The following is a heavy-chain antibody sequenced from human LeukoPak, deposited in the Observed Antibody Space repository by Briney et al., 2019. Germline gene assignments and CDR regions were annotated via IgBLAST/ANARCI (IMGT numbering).Heavy chain of an antibody. D-gene: IGHD5/OR15-5a*01. CDR1: GGSISSSIYY. CDR2: FFYTGST. Sequence: SETLSLTCTVSGGSISSSIYYWGWIRQPPGKGLEWIGSFFYTGSTFYNTTLKSRVTISVDTSKDQFSLKLSSVTAADAAVYYCARQRSSTAAPPYGLDVWGQGTTVTVSS. CDR3: ARQRSSTAAPPYGLDV. V-gene: IGHV4-39*01. J-gene: IGHJ6*02.